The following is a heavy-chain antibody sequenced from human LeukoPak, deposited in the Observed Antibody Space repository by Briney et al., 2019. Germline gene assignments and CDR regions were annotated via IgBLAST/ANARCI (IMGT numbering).Heavy chain of an antibody. V-gene: IGHV3-23*01. J-gene: IGHJ4*02. CDR2: ISGSGAST. Sequence: GGSLRLSCAASGFTFSSYAMSWVRQAPGKGLEWVSAISGSGASTYYADSVKGRFTISRDNSKNTLYLQMNSLRAEDTAVYYCAKGSLLWFGELLSQIDYWGQGTLVTVSS. CDR1: GFTFSSYA. CDR3: AKGSLLWFGELLSQIDY. D-gene: IGHD3-10*01.